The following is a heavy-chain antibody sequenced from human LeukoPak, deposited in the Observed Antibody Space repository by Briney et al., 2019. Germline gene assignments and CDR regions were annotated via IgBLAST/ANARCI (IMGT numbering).Heavy chain of an antibody. D-gene: IGHD6-13*01. Sequence: GASVKVSCKASGYTFTSYGISWVRQAPGQGLEWMRWISAYNGNTNYAQKLQGRVTMTTDTSTSTAYMELRSLRSEDTAVYYCARVHSSWYRFTSDWFDPWGQGTLVTVSS. V-gene: IGHV1-18*01. CDR3: ARVHSSWYRFTSDWFDP. CDR2: ISAYNGNT. CDR1: GYTFTSYG. J-gene: IGHJ5*02.